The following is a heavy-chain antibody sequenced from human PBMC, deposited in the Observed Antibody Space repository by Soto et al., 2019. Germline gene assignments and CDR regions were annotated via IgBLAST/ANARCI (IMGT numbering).Heavy chain of an antibody. V-gene: IGHV1-18*01. CDR1: GDTFTSYG. D-gene: IGHD3-3*02. CDR2: ISAYNGNT. J-gene: IGHJ6*03. Sequence: ASVKISCTASGDTFTSYGISWVLKAPGQGLEWMGWISAYNGNTNYAQKLQGRVTMTTDTSTSTAYMELRSLRSDDTAVYYCARGALYYYYYYMDVWGKGTTVTVSS. CDR3: ARGALYYYYYYMDV.